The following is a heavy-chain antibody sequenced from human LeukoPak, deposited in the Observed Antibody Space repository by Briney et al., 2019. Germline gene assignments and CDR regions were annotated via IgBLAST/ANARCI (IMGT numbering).Heavy chain of an antibody. D-gene: IGHD3-10*01. Sequence: GESLKISCRGSGYIFTTYWITWVRQMPGKGLEWMGRIDPSDSYTNYNPSFQGHVTISADKSTSTSYLQWSSLMASDTAMYYCARHTISDYWGQGTQVTVSS. J-gene: IGHJ4*02. CDR1: GYIFTTYW. V-gene: IGHV5-10-1*01. CDR3: ARHTISDY. CDR2: IDPSDSYT.